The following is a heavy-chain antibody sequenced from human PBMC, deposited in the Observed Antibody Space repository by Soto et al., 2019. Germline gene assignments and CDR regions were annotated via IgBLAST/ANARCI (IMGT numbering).Heavy chain of an antibody. CDR3: ARDQPYYDFWSGYRIYYYYGMDV. V-gene: IGHV1-46*01. J-gene: IGHJ6*02. Sequence: ASVKVSCKASGYTFTSYYMHWVRQAPGQGLEWMGIINPSGGSTSYAQKFQGRVTMTRDTSTSTVYMELSSLRSEGTAVYYCARDQPYYDFWSGYRIYYYYGMDVWGQGTTVTVSS. D-gene: IGHD3-3*01. CDR2: INPSGGST. CDR1: GYTFTSYY.